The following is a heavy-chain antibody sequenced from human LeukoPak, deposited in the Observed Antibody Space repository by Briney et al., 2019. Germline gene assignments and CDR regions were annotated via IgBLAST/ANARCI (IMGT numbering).Heavy chain of an antibody. V-gene: IGHV3-23*01. D-gene: IGHD3-10*01. CDR2: ISGSGGST. J-gene: IGHJ5*02. CDR3: ARETQDAITMVRGVEANWFDP. CDR1: GFTFSSYA. Sequence: GGSLRLSCAASGFTFSSYAMSWVRQAPGKGLEWVSAISGSGGSTYYADSVKGRFTISRDNSKNTLYLQMNSLRAEDTAVYYCARETQDAITMVRGVEANWFDPWGQGTLVTVSS.